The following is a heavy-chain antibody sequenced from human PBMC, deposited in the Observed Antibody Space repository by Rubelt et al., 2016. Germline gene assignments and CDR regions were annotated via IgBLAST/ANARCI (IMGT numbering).Heavy chain of an antibody. J-gene: IGHJ5*02. V-gene: IGHV4-4*02. Sequence: QVQLQESGPGLVKPSGTLSLTCAVSGGSISSHNWWSWVRQPPGKGLEWIGEIYHSGSTNYLPSLKSQVTITLETSNNRFSRDGGPWTAADTAGYDCARGAVAGIRSWFDPWGQGTLGTVSS. D-gene: IGHD6-19*01. CDR2: IYHSGST. CDR3: ARGAVAGIRSWFDP. CDR1: GGSISSHNW.